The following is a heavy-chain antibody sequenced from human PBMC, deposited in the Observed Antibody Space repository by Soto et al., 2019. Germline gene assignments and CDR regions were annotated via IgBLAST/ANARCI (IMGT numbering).Heavy chain of an antibody. CDR2: TNPSSGAT. V-gene: IGHV1-2*02. CDR3: AREAGTTGNYHFVMYV. D-gene: IGHD1-7*01. CDR1: GYTFIGHY. J-gene: IGHJ6*02. Sequence: ASVKVSCKASGYTFIGHYLHWVRQAPGQGLEWLGWTNPSSGATNFAQKFQGRVTMTRDTSISTAYLELSRLRSDDTAIYYCAREAGTTGNYHFVMYVRAQGTTVTVSS.